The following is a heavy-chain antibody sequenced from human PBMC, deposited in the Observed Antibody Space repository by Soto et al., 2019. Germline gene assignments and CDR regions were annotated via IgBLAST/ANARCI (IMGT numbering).Heavy chain of an antibody. CDR2: ITDTGGDA. V-gene: IGHV3-23*01. D-gene: IGHD3-10*01. J-gene: IGHJ4*02. CDR1: GLTFGSRA. Sequence: GGSLRLSCVASGLTFGSRAMSWVRQAPGEGLQWVSTITDTGGDAKYADSVRGRFVISRDNSKKILYLQMTSLTAEDSAMYFCARGSTDSYPGSRIFDFWGRGTLVTISS. CDR3: ARGSTDSYPGSRIFDF.